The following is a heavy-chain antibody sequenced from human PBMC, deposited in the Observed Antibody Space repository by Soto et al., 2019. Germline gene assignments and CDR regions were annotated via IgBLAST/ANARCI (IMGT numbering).Heavy chain of an antibody. J-gene: IGHJ5*02. CDR3: ATFAVVTHLNWFDP. Sequence: GASVKVSCKASGGTFSSYAISWVRQAPGQGLEWMGGIIPIFGTANYAQKFQGRVTITADESTSTAYMELSSLRSEDTAVYYCATFAVVTHLNWFDPWGQGTLVTVSS. CDR2: IIPIFGTA. CDR1: GGTFSSYA. V-gene: IGHV1-69*13. D-gene: IGHD2-15*01.